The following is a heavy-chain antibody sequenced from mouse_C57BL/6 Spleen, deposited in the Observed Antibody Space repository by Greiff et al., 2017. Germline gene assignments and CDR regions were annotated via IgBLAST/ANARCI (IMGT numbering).Heavy chain of an antibody. CDR1: GYSFTGYF. CDR3: ARGGYDDALDY. D-gene: IGHD2-3*01. V-gene: IGHV1-20*01. J-gene: IGHJ2*01. Sequence: VQLKQSGPELVKPGDSVKISCKASGYSFTGYFMNWVMQSHGKSLEWIGRINPYNGDTFYNQKFKGKATLTVDKSSSTAHMELRSLTSEDSAVYYCARGGYDDALDYWGQGTTLTVSS. CDR2: INPYNGDT.